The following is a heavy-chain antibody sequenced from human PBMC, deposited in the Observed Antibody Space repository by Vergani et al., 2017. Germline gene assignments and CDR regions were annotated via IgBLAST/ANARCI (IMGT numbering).Heavy chain of an antibody. CDR3: ARAKLPPRYFDWSRLGYFDL. V-gene: IGHV1-69*01. CDR2: IIPIFGTA. D-gene: IGHD3-9*01. J-gene: IGHJ2*01. CDR1: GGTFSSYA. Sequence: QVQLVQSGAEVTKPGSSVKVSCKASGGTFSSYAISWVRQAPGQGLEWMGGIIPIFGTANYAQKFQGRVTITADESKSTAYMELSSLRSDDTAVYYCARAKLPPRYFDWSRLGYFDLWGRGTLVTVSS.